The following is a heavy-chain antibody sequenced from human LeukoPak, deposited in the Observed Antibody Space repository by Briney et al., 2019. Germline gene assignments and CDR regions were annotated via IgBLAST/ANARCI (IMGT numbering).Heavy chain of an antibody. D-gene: IGHD3-16*02. V-gene: IGHV3-21*01. CDR2: ISSSSSYI. J-gene: IGHJ4*02. CDR3: ARDSVPHRRVIPYYFDY. Sequence: GGSLRLSCAASGFTFSSYSMNWVRQAPGKGLEWVSSISSSSSYIYYADSVEGRFTISRDNAKNSLYLQMNSLRAEDTAVYYCARDSVPHRRVIPYYFDYWGQGTLVTVSS. CDR1: GFTFSSYS.